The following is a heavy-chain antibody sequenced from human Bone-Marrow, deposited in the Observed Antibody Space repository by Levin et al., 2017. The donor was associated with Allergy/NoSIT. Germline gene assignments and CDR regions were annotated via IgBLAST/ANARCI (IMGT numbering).Heavy chain of an antibody. CDR3: ARGHSTSGFDS. Sequence: SQTLSLTCAVSGGSFRGYYWSWIRQPPGKGPEWLGEVHDVASPTYNPSLKGRLTMSMYTSRTQFSLELKSVTVADTAVYYCARGHSTSGFDSWGQGTLVTVSS. CDR1: GGSFRGYY. CDR2: VHDVASP. D-gene: IGHD3-10*01. J-gene: IGHJ4*02. V-gene: IGHV4-34*01.